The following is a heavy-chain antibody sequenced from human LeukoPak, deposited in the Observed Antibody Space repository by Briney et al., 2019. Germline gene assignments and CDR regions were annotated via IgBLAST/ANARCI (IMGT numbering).Heavy chain of an antibody. CDR2: MNPNSGNT. CDR1: GYTFTSYD. Sequence: ASVKVSCKASGYTFTSYDINWVRQATGQGLEWMGWMNPNSGNTGYAQKFQGRVTMTRNTSISTAYMELSSLRSEDTPCYCCARACQQLPYYYYYYYMDVWAKRTAVTVSS. CDR3: ARACQQLPYYYYYYYMDV. J-gene: IGHJ6*03. D-gene: IGHD6-13*01. V-gene: IGHV1-8*01.